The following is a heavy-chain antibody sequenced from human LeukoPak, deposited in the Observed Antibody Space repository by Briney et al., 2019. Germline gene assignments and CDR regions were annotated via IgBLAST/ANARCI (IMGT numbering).Heavy chain of an antibody. CDR2: IYHSGST. CDR3: ARGDYYDSSGYYSPVGEYFQH. V-gene: IGHV4-34*01. Sequence: SETLSLTCAVYGGSFSGYYWSWIRQPPGKGLEWIGSIYHSGSTYYNPSLKSRLTISVDTSKNQFSLKLSSVTAADTAVYYCARGDYYDSSGYYSPVGEYFQHWGQGTLVTVSS. D-gene: IGHD3-22*01. CDR1: GGSFSGYY. J-gene: IGHJ1*01.